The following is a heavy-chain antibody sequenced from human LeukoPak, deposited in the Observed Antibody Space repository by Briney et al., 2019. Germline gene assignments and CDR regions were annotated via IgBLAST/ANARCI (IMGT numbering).Heavy chain of an antibody. J-gene: IGHJ4*02. CDR2: INPNSGGT. V-gene: IGHV1-2*02. Sequence: GASVKVSCKASGYTFTSYGISWVRQAPGQGLEWMGWINPNSGGTNYAQKFQGRVTMTRDTSISTAYMELSRLRSDDTAVYYCAALDGYNAVHWGQGTLVTVSS. CDR1: GYTFTSYG. D-gene: IGHD5-24*01. CDR3: AALDGYNAVH.